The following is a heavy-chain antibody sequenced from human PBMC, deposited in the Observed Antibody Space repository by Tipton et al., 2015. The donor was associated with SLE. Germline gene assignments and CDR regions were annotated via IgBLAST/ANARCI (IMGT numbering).Heavy chain of an antibody. D-gene: IGHD3-10*01. V-gene: IGHV1-2*06. CDR2: IYPKTGDT. J-gene: IGHJ4*02. CDR1: GGAFNTYA. CDR3: ARDLGFGEY. Sequence: QVQLVQSGAEVKKPGSSVKVSCKASGGAFNTYAINWVRQAPGQGLEWMGRIYPKTGDTSYAQKFQGRVTMTSDTSVSTAYMELTSLISDDTAIYYCARDLGFGEYWGQGTLVTVSS.